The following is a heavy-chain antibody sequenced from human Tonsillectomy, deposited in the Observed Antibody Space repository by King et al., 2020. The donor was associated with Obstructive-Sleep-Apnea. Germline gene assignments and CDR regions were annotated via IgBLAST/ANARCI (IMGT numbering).Heavy chain of an antibody. V-gene: IGHV3-33*06. Sequence: QLVQSGGGVVQPGRSLRLSCAASGFTFSSYGMHWVRQAQGKGLEWVAVIWYDGSNKYYADSVKGRFTISRDNSKNTLYLQMNSLRAEDTAVYYCAKDLTFGYSSSWDDAFDIWGQGTMVTVSS. D-gene: IGHD6-13*01. J-gene: IGHJ3*02. CDR3: AKDLTFGYSSSWDDAFDI. CDR1: GFTFSSYG. CDR2: IWYDGSNK.